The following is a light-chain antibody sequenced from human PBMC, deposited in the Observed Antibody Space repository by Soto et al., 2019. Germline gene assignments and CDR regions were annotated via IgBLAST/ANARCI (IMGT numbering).Light chain of an antibody. Sequence: EVIWTQSPGTMTFSSGEKATLSCRPSQTVRNNYLAWYQQKPGQAPRLLIYDASSRATGIPDRFSGGGSGTDFTLTISRLEPEDFAVYYCQQFSSYPLTFGGATKVAIK. CDR1: QTVRNNY. CDR3: QQFSSYPLT. V-gene: IGKV3-20*01. J-gene: IGKJ4*01. CDR2: DAS.